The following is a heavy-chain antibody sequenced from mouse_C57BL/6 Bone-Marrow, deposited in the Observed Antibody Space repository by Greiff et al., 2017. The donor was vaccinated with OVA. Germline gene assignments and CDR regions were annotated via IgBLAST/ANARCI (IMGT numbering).Heavy chain of an antibody. V-gene: IGHV2-4*01. CDR2: IWSGGST. D-gene: IGHD3-1*01. J-gene: IGHJ2*01. CDR1: GFSLTSYG. CDR3: AKKIGRGPQYFDY. Sequence: QVQLQQSGPGLVQPSQSLSITCTVSGFSLTSYGVHWVRQPPGKGLEWLGVIWSGGSTDYNAAFISRPSICKDNSKSQVFFKMNSLRADDTAIYNCAKKIGRGPQYFDYRGQGTTLTVSS.